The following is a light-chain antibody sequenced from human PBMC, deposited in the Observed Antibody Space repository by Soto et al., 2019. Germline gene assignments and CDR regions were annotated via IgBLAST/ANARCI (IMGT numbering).Light chain of an antibody. CDR3: SSYTSSSTYV. V-gene: IGLV2-14*01. J-gene: IGLJ1*01. CDR1: SSDVGGYNY. CDR2: DVS. Sequence: QSVRTQPASVSGSPGQSLTISCTGTSSDVGGYNYVSWYQQHPGKAPKLMIYDVSNRPSGVSNRFSGSKSGNTASLTISGFKAKDEADYYCSSYTSSSTYVFGPGTKVTVL.